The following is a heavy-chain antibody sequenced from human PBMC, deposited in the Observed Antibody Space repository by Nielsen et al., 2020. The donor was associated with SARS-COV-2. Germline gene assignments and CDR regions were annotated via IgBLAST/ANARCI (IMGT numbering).Heavy chain of an antibody. CDR2: IHYSGST. V-gene: IGHV4-61*01. Sequence: SETLSLTCDVSGGSVSSGSHYWTWIRQPPGKGLEWIGYIHYSGSTNSNPSLESRVTISLDRSKNHFSLQLNSVTTADTAVYYCARFNHRPRYYYGLDVWGQGTTVIVSS. CDR1: GGSVSSGSHY. CDR3: ARFNHRPRYYYGLDV. J-gene: IGHJ6*02.